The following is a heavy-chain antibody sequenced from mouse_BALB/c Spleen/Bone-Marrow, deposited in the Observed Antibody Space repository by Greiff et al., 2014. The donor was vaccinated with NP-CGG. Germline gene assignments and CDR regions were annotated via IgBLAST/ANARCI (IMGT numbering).Heavy chain of an antibody. Sequence: EVHLQESGPELVKPGASVKMSCKASGYTFTSYVIHWVKQKPGQGLEWIGYINPYNDATKFNERFKGKATLTSDKSSSTAYMVLSSLTSEDSAVYHCAREGVDYFDYWGQGTTLTVSS. CDR1: GYTFTSYV. J-gene: IGHJ2*01. CDR2: INPYNDAT. CDR3: AREGVDYFDY. V-gene: IGHV1-14*01.